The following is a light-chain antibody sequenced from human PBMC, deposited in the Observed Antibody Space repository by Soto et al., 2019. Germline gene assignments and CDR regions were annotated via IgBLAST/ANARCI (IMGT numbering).Light chain of an antibody. CDR3: QQDGSSQGLT. V-gene: IGKV3-20*01. J-gene: IGKJ4*01. CDR2: GAS. Sequence: EIVLTQSPGTLSLSPGERATLSCRASQSVSSSYLAWYQQKPGQAPRLLIYGASSRATGIPDRFSGSGSETDFTLTISRLEPEDFAVYYCQQDGSSQGLTFGGGTKVEIK. CDR1: QSVSSSY.